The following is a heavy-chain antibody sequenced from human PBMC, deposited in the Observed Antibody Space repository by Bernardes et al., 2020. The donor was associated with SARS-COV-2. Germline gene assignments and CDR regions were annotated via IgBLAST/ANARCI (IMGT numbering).Heavy chain of an antibody. J-gene: IGHJ4*02. CDR3: AKELNWNHFDY. D-gene: IGHD1-20*01. CDR2: IPFDGSSQ. V-gene: IGHV3-30*02. CDR1: GFMFSSYG. Sequence: GWSLRLSCAASGFMFSSYGMQWVRQAPGKGLEWVAHIPFDGSSQYYADSVKGRFTISRDNSKNTLYLQMNSLRVEDTAVYYCAKELNWNHFDYWGQGSLVTVSS.